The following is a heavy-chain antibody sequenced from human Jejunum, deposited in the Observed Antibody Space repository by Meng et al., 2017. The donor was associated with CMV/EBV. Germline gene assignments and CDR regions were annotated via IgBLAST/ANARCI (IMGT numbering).Heavy chain of an antibody. CDR1: GSIIGSTYY. V-gene: IGHV4-39*07. CDR2: IYFSGNT. J-gene: IGHJ4*02. CDR3: VRDRGDGSGSYYDY. D-gene: IGHD3-10*01. Sequence: GSIIGSTYYWAWIRQPPGKELEWIGSIYFSGNTYYNPSLKSRVTISVDTSKSQFSLELTSVTAADTATYYCVRDRGDGSGSYYDYWGPGTLVTVSS.